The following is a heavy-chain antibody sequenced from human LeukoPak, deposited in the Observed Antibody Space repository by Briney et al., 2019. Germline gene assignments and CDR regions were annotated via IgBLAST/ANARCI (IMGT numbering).Heavy chain of an antibody. V-gene: IGHV4-61*02. CDR3: ARTQDYCRSTSCYTSFDY. D-gene: IGHD2-2*01. CDR2: IYTSGST. Sequence: PSQTLSPTCTVSGGSISSGSYYWSWIRQPAGKGLEWIGRIYTSGSTNYNPSLKSRVTISVDTSKNQFSLKLSSVTAADTAVYYCARTQDYCRSTSCYTSFDYWGQGTLVTVSS. CDR1: GGSISSGSYY. J-gene: IGHJ4*02.